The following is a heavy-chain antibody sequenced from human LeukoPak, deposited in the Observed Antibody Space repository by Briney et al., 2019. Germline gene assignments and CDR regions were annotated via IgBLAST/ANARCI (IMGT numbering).Heavy chain of an antibody. CDR1: GYTFTSYY. CDR3: AGEVYYYDRSGYWPPDS. D-gene: IGHD3-22*01. CDR2: INPSGGST. Sequence: ASVKVSCKASGYTFTSYYMHWVRQAPGQGLEWMGIINPSGGSTSYAQKFQGRVTITADTSTSTAYMELSSLRSEDMAVYYCAGEVYYYDRSGYWPPDSWGQGTLVTVSS. V-gene: IGHV1-46*01. J-gene: IGHJ5*01.